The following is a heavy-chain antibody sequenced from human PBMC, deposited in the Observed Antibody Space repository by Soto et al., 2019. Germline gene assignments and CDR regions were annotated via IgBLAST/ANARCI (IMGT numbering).Heavy chain of an antibody. CDR1: GGSISSSNYY. CDR3: ARGRGAAAGSYFQH. CDR2: INHSGST. Sequence: PSETLSLTCTVSGGSISSSNYYWSWIRQPPGKGLEWIGEINHSGSTNYNPSLKSRVTISVDTSKNQFSLKLSSVTAADTAVYYCARGRGAAAGSYFQHWGQGTLVTVS. J-gene: IGHJ1*01. V-gene: IGHV4-39*07. D-gene: IGHD6-13*01.